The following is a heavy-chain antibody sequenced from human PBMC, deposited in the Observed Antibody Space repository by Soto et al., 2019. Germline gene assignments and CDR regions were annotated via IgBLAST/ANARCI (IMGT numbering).Heavy chain of an antibody. CDR2: IWYDGSNE. D-gene: IGHD4-17*01. Sequence: ESGGGVVQPGRSLRLSCAASGFTFSSYGMHWVRQAPGKGPEWVAVIWYDGSNEYYGDSVKGRFTISRDNSKDTLYLQMNSLRAEDTAVYYCARSGDYDYFYAMDVWGQGTTVTVSS. J-gene: IGHJ6*02. V-gene: IGHV3-33*01. CDR1: GFTFSSYG. CDR3: ARSGDYDYFYAMDV.